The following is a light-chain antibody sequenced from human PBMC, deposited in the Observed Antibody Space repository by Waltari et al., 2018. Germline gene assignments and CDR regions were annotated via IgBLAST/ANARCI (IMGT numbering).Light chain of an antibody. CDR1: GSNIGAGFD. Sequence: HSALTQPPSVSGAPGQRVTISCSGGGSNIGAGFDVQWYQQLPRAAPKVVLNGDGCRPAGVPDGCSGFKSGTSASLAIAGLQAEDEGDYYCQSYDSGLTGYVFGTGTKVTVL. CDR2: GDG. J-gene: IGLJ1*01. CDR3: QSYDSGLTGYV. V-gene: IGLV1-40*01.